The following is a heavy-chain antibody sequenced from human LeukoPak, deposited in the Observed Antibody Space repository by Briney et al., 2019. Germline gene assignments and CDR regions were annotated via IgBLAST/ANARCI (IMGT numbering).Heavy chain of an antibody. CDR3: ARGPRRWLQSRPHQGEYFQH. J-gene: IGHJ1*01. Sequence: SETLSLTCTVSGGSISSSYSYWGWIRQPPGKGLEWIGNIYYSGSTYYSPSLTSRVTVSVDTSEDQFSLKLSSVTAADTAVYYCARGPRRWLQSRPHQGEYFQHWGQGTLVTVSS. CDR1: GGSISSSYSY. V-gene: IGHV4-39*07. D-gene: IGHD5-24*01. CDR2: IYYSGST.